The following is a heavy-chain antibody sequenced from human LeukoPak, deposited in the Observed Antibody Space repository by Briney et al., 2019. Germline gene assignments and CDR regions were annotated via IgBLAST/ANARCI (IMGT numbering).Heavy chain of an antibody. CDR3: AREGKEESRFDY. J-gene: IGHJ4*02. Sequence: GRSLRLSCAASGFTFSSYSMNWVRQAPGKGLEWVSSISSSSSYIYYADSVKGRFTISRDNAKNSLYLQMNSLRAEDTAVYYCAREGKEESRFDYWGQGTLVTVSS. D-gene: IGHD3-10*01. CDR2: ISSSSSYI. CDR1: GFTFSSYS. V-gene: IGHV3-21*01.